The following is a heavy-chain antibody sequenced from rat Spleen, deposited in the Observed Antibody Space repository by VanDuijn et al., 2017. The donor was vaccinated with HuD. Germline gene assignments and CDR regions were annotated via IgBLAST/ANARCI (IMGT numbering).Heavy chain of an antibody. CDR3: ARHELPGYNPFAY. CDR1: GFTFSHYG. CDR2: ISYDGSST. V-gene: IGHV5-29*01. D-gene: IGHD1-4*01. Sequence: EVQLVESGGDLVQPGRSLKLTCAASGFTFSHYGMAWVRQAPTKGLEWVATISYDGSSTYYRDSVKGRFTISRDNAKSTLYLQMDSLRSEDTATYYCARHELPGYNPFAYWGQGTLVTVSS. J-gene: IGHJ3*01.